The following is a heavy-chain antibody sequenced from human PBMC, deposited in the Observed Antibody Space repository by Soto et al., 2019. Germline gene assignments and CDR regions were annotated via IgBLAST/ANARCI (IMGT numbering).Heavy chain of an antibody. CDR3: ARTVGATYVFDI. J-gene: IGHJ3*02. D-gene: IGHD1-26*01. CDR1: GYTFTSYG. CDR2: ITAYNGNT. Sequence: VQLVQSGAEVKKPGASVKVSCKASGYTFTSYGISWVRQAPGQGLEWMGWITAYNGNTNYAQKLQGRVTMTTDTSTSTAYMELRSLISNVTAMYFCARTVGATYVFDIWGQGTMVSVSS. V-gene: IGHV1-18*01.